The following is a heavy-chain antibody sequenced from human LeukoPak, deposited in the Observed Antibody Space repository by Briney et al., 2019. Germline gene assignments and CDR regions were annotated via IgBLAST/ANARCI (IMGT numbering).Heavy chain of an antibody. Sequence: GGSLRLSCAASGFTFSNAWMSWVRQAPGKGLEWVGRIKSKTDGGTTDYAAPVKGRFTITRDDSKNTLYLQMNSLKTEDTAVYYCTTSPGIAAPPRDDAFDIWGQGTMVTVSS. D-gene: IGHD6-13*01. CDR1: GFTFSNAW. V-gene: IGHV3-15*01. J-gene: IGHJ3*02. CDR3: TTSPGIAAPPRDDAFDI. CDR2: IKSKTDGGTT.